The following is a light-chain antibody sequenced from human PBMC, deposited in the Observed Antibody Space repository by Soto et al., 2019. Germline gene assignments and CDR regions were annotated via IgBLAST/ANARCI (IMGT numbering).Light chain of an antibody. CDR2: YAS. CDR1: QNLSRN. J-gene: IGKJ2*01. CDR3: PHYDKWPHA. Sequence: EMVMTQSPATLSVSPGERATLSCRASQNLSRNLAWYQQQPGQAPRLLIFYASTRATGIPARFSGSGSGTDFTLTISSLQSEDFAVYYCPHYDKWPHAFGQGPKLEIK. V-gene: IGKV3-15*01.